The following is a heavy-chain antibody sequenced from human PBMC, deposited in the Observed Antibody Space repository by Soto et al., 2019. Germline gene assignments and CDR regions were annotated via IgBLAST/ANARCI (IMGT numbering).Heavy chain of an antibody. J-gene: IGHJ4*02. CDR3: ALCWSYDILTGNSY. V-gene: IGHV1-69*13. Sequence: ASVKVSCKASGGTFRNYASSWVRQPPVQGHEWMGGITPIFGTANYAQKFQGRVTITADESTSTAYMELSSLRFEDTALYYCALCWSYDILTGNSYWGQGTLLTVS. D-gene: IGHD3-9*01. CDR1: GGTFRNYA. CDR2: ITPIFGTA.